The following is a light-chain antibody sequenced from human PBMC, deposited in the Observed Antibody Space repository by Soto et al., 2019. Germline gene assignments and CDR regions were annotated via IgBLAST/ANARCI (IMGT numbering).Light chain of an antibody. J-gene: IGKJ1*01. CDR1: QSISSW. Sequence: DIQMTQSPSTLSASVGDSISITCRASQSISSWLAWYQQKQGKAPKLLIYDASSLESGVPSRFSGSGSGTEFTLTISNLQPDDFATYYCKQYNNYPSVMFGQGTKVDIK. CDR2: DAS. V-gene: IGKV1-5*01. CDR3: KQYNNYPSVM.